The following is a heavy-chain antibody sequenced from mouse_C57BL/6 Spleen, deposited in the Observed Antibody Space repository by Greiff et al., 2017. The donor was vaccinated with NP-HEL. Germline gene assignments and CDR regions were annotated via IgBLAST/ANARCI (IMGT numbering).Heavy chain of an antibody. CDR1: GYTFTSYW. Sequence: QVQLQQSGAELVKPGASVKLSCKASGYTFTSYWMQWVKQRPGQGLEWIGEIDPSDSYTNYNQKFKGKATLTVDTSSSTAYMQLSSLTSEDSAVYYCARSDYYGSSGYWGQGTLVTVSA. D-gene: IGHD1-1*01. J-gene: IGHJ3*01. CDR3: ARSDYYGSSGY. CDR2: IDPSDSYT. V-gene: IGHV1-50*01.